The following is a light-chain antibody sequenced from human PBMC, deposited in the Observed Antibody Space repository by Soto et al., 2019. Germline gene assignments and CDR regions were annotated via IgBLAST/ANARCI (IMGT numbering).Light chain of an antibody. CDR1: QSINTK. V-gene: IGKV3-15*01. CDR2: DAS. J-gene: IGKJ5*01. Sequence: IVMTQSPATLSVSPGEGATFSCRASQSINTKIAWYQLKPGQAPILLIYDASISATGIPARFSGSGSGTEFSLTINSLQSEDFAFYYCQQRSNCPRSITFGQGTRLEIK. CDR3: QQRSNCPRSIT.